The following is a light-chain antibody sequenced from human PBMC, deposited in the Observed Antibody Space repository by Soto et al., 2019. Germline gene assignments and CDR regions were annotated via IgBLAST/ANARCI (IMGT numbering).Light chain of an antibody. CDR2: QAS. Sequence: DMKMTQSPSTLSASAGDRVTHTCRASQSTSSYLAWYQQKPGKAPKLLIYQASSLENGVPSRFSGSGSGTEFSLTISSLQPDDFATYYCQQYSSHSTFGQGTKVDI. CDR3: QQYSSHST. V-gene: IGKV1-5*03. J-gene: IGKJ1*01. CDR1: QSTSSY.